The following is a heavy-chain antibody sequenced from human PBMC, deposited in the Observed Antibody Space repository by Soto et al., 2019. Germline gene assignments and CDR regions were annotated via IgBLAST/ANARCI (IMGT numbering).Heavy chain of an antibody. CDR3: GRDHKEEYYYDNTGFFPSNY. V-gene: IGHV1-46*01. D-gene: IGHD3-22*01. CDR1: GYTXTSYY. J-gene: IGHJ4*02. Sequence: ASVKVSCKASGYTXTSYYMHWVRQAPGQGLEWMGIINPYDGRTSYAQKFQGRVTMNTDTSTSTAYMELRSLRSDDTAVYYCGRDHKEEYYYDNTGFFPSNYWGQGTLVTVSS. CDR2: INPYDGRT.